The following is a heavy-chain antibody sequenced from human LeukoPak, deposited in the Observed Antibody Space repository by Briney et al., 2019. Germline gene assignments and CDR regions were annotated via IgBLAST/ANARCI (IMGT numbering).Heavy chain of an antibody. CDR2: INPNSGGT. CDR3: AREGEGLLALDY. D-gene: IGHD3-16*01. Sequence: ASVRVSCKASGYTFTGYYMHWVRQAPGQGLEWMGRINPNSGGTNYAQKFQGRVTMTRDTSISTAYMELSRLRSDDTAVYYCAREGEGLLALDYWGQGTLVTVSS. J-gene: IGHJ4*02. V-gene: IGHV1-2*06. CDR1: GYTFTGYY.